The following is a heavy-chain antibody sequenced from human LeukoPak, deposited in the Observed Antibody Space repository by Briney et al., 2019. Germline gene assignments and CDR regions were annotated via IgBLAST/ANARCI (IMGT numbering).Heavy chain of an antibody. CDR2: IILIFGTA. CDR3: ARDIQEDYGDSLDYYYGMDV. D-gene: IGHD4-17*01. V-gene: IGHV1-69*13. J-gene: IGHJ6*02. Sequence: SVKVSCKASGGIFSRYAISWVRQAPGQGLEWMGGIILIFGTANYAQKFQGRVTITADESTSTAYMELSSLRSEDTAVYYCARDIQEDYGDSLDYYYGMDVWGQGTTVTVSS. CDR1: GGIFSRYA.